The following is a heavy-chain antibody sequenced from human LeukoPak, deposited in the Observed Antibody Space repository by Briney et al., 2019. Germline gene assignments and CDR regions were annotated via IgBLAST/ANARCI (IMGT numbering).Heavy chain of an antibody. V-gene: IGHV3-21*01. CDR1: GFTFSSYS. CDR3: ARDPGYSSSSDAFDI. J-gene: IGHJ3*02. D-gene: IGHD6-6*01. CDR2: ISSSSYI. Sequence: GGSLRLSCAASGFTFSSYSMNWVRQAPGKGLEWVSSISSSSYIYYADSVKGRFTISRDNAKNSLYLQMNSLRAEDTAVYYCARDPGYSSSSDAFDIWGQGTMVTVSS.